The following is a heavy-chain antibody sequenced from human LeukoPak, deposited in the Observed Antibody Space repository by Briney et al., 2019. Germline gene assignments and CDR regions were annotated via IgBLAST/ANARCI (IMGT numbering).Heavy chain of an antibody. Sequence: GGSLRLSCAASGFTFSTYAMSWVRQAPGKGLEWVSAISYSGGNTYYADSGKGRFTISRDNSKNTLYVQMNSLRVEDTAVYYCARAGLGYLDLWGRGTLVTVSS. V-gene: IGHV3-23*01. J-gene: IGHJ2*01. CDR2: ISYSGGNT. CDR3: ARAGLGYLDL. D-gene: IGHD6-6*01. CDR1: GFTFSTYA.